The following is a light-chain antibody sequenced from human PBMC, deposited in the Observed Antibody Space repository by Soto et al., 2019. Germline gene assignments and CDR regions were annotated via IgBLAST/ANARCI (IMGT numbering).Light chain of an antibody. CDR1: NSDVGGYDY. V-gene: IGLV2-14*01. Sequence: QSALTQPASVSGSPGQSITISCTGTNSDVGGYDYVSWYRHHPGKAPKLLIYEVTDRPSGVSHRFSGSKSGNTASLTISGLQAEDEADYYCTSYTTSITLWVFGGGTKLTVL. J-gene: IGLJ3*02. CDR2: EVT. CDR3: TSYTTSITLWV.